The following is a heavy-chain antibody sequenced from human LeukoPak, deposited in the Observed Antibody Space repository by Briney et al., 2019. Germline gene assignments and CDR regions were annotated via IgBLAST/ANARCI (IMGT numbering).Heavy chain of an antibody. CDR2: ISFDGKNK. Sequence: TGGSLRLSCAASGFTFSTYGMHWVRQAPGKGLEWVAVISFDGKNKYYAHSVKGRFTISRDNSKNTLYLQMSSLRAEDTAVYYCAKDRHNWNDGGAFDIWGQGTMVTVSS. CDR3: AKDRHNWNDGGAFDI. V-gene: IGHV3-30*18. CDR1: GFTFSTYG. D-gene: IGHD1-1*01. J-gene: IGHJ3*02.